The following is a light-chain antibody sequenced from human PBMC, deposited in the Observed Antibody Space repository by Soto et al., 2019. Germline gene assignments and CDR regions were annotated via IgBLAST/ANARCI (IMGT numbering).Light chain of an antibody. CDR1: QSILRY. J-gene: IGKJ2*04. CDR2: GTS. V-gene: IGKV1-39*01. Sequence: DIQMTQSPSSLSASVGDRVTITCRASQSILRYLNWYQQKPGKAPKLLIYGTSTLHSGVPSRFSGSGSGTDFTLTITTLQPEDCATYYCQQTYTTPCSFGQGTKLETK. CDR3: QQTYTTPCS.